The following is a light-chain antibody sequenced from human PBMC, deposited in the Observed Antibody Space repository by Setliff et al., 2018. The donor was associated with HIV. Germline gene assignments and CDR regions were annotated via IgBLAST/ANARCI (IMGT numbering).Light chain of an antibody. V-gene: IGLV2-14*03. CDR2: DVS. CDR1: SSDVGGYNY. CDR3: SSYTSTSTLFV. J-gene: IGLJ1*01. Sequence: QSALTQPASVSGSPGQSITISCTGTSSDVGGYNYVSWYQQHPGKAPKLRIYDVSNRPSGVSNRFSGSKSGNTASLTISGLQAEDEADCYCSSYTSTSTLFVFGPGTKVTVL.